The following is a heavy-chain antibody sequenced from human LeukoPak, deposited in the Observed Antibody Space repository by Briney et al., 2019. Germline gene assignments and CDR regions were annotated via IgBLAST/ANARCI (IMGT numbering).Heavy chain of an antibody. Sequence: SETLSLTCTVSGGSISSYYWTWIRQPPGKGLEWIGYIYYSGSTYYSPSLKSRVTISVDTSKNQFSLKLSSVTAADTAVYYCAREGQVIAAAGSGWFDPWGQGTLVTVSS. CDR1: GGSISSYY. V-gene: IGHV4-30-4*08. J-gene: IGHJ5*02. CDR2: IYYSGST. D-gene: IGHD6-13*01. CDR3: AREGQVIAAAGSGWFDP.